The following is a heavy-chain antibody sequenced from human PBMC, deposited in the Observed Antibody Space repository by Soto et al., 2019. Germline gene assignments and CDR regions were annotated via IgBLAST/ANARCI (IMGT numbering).Heavy chain of an antibody. J-gene: IGHJ4*02. CDR1: GYTFTGYY. CDR3: ARVEGYCISTSCYGYFDY. CDR2: INPNSGGT. V-gene: IGHV1-2*04. Sequence: ASVKVSCKASGYTFTGYYMHWVRQAPGQGLEWMGWINPNSGGTNYAQKFQGWVTMTRDTSISTAYMELSRLRSDDTAVYYCARVEGYCISTSCYGYFDYWGQGTLVTVSS. D-gene: IGHD2-2*01.